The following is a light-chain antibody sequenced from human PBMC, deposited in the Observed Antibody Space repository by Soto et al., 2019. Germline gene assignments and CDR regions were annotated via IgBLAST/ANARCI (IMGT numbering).Light chain of an antibody. CDR1: QGISSY. J-gene: IGKJ5*01. CDR3: QQSYSTPG. V-gene: IGKV1-39*01. CDR2: AAS. Sequence: DIQLTQSTSSLSASVGDRVTITCRVSQGISSYLNWYQQKPGKAPKLLISAASSLQSGVPSRFSGSGSGTDFTLTISSLQPEDFATYYCQQSYSTPGFGQGTRLEI.